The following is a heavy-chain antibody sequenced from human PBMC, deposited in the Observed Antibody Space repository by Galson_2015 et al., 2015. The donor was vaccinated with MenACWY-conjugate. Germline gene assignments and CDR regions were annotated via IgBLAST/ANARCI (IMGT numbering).Heavy chain of an antibody. CDR3: TRGKDGYGRFDP. D-gene: IGHD5-24*01. Sequence: SLRLSCAASGFTFNQYWMHWVRHAPGKGLVWVSRISPDGSVTNYADSVKGRFTLSRDNAKNTLYLQINSLRGDDTAVYYCTRGKDGYGRFDPWGQGTLVTVSS. V-gene: IGHV3-74*01. CDR1: GFTFNQYW. J-gene: IGHJ5*02. CDR2: ISPDGSVT.